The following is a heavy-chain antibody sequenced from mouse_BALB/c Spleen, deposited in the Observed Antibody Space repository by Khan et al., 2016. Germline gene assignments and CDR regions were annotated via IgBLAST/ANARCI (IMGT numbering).Heavy chain of an antibody. Sequence: QFQLVQSGPELKKPGETVKISCKASGYTFTNYGMNWVKQAPGKGLKWMGWINTYTGEQKYADDFKGRFACALETSGSTAYLQIDKLKNEDMATYFCARMDGYYDYWGQGTTLTVSS. J-gene: IGHJ2*01. CDR2: INTYTGEQ. V-gene: IGHV9-1*02. D-gene: IGHD2-3*01. CDR3: ARMDGYYDY. CDR1: GYTFTNYG.